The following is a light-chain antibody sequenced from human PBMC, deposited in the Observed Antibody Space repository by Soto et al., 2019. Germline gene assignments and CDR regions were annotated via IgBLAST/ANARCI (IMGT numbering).Light chain of an antibody. J-gene: IGLJ2*01. CDR1: SSDVGGYNY. CDR3: SSYAGSNDLGV. V-gene: IGLV2-8*01. Sequence: QSALTQPPSASGSPGQSVTISCTGTSSDVGGYNYVSWYQQHPGRAPKLMIYEVNKRPSGVPERFSGSKSGNTASLTVSGLQAEDEADYYCSSYAGSNDLGVFGGGTKLTVL. CDR2: EVN.